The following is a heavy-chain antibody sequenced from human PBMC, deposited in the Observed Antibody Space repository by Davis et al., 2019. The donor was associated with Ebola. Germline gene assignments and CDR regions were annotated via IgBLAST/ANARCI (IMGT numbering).Heavy chain of an antibody. CDR2: IIPLFGTT. V-gene: IGHV1-69*13. CDR1: GYTFTDYY. J-gene: IGHJ4*02. Sequence: SVKVSCKASGYTFTDYYMHWVRQAPGQGLEWMGGIIPLFGTTTYAQKFQGRLTITADESTTTTYMELSSLKSEDTAVYYCALRVAGDYWGRGTPVTVSS. D-gene: IGHD6-19*01. CDR3: ALRVAGDY.